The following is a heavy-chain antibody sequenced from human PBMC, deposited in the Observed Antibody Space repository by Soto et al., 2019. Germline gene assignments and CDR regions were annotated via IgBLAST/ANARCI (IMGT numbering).Heavy chain of an antibody. D-gene: IGHD5-18*01. J-gene: IGHJ6*02. V-gene: IGHV4-30-4*02. CDR1: GGSISSGDYY. Sequence: SETLSLTCTVSGGSISSGDYYWSWIRQPPGKGLEWIGYIYYSGTTYYNPSLKSRVTISVDTSKNQFSLKLSSVTAADTAVYYCARALIQLWPHYYYGMDVWGQGNPGHRLL. CDR2: IYYSGTT. CDR3: ARALIQLWPHYYYGMDV.